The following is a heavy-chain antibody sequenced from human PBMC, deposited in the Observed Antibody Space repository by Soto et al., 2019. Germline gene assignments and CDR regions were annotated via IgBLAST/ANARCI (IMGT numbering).Heavy chain of an antibody. CDR1: GFTFSSYS. CDR2: ISSSSSYI. Sequence: GGSLRLSCAASGFTFSSYSMNWVRQAPGKGLEWVSSISSSSSYIYYADSVKGRFTISRDNAKNSLYLQMNSLRAEDTAVYYCASRSGSYYPNIYYYYMDVWGKGTTVTVSS. CDR3: ASRSGSYYPNIYYYYMDV. V-gene: IGHV3-21*01. J-gene: IGHJ6*03. D-gene: IGHD3-10*01.